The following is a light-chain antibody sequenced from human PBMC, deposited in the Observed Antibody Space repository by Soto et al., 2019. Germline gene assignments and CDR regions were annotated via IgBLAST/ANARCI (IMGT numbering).Light chain of an antibody. CDR2: WAS. Sequence: DAVMTQSPDSLAVSLGERATINCQSSQSVLFTSSNKNFLTWYQQKPGQPPKLLIYWASTRESGVPDRFSGSGSGTNFTLTISSLQAEDVAVYYCQQYYTTPWTFGQGTKVDIK. CDR3: QQYYTTPWT. J-gene: IGKJ1*01. V-gene: IGKV4-1*01. CDR1: QSVLFTSSNKNF.